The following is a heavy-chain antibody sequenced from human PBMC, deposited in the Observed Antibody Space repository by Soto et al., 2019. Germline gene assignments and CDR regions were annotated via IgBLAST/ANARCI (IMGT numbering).Heavy chain of an antibody. CDR3: AKDDLMLVFSGAFEI. CDR2: ISGRGGST. CDR1: GFTFSSYA. J-gene: IGHJ3*02. V-gene: IGHV3-23*01. D-gene: IGHD3-10*01. Sequence: EVQLLESGGGLVQPGGSLRLSGAASGFTFSSYAMSWVLQAPGQGLEWVSAISGRGGSTYYADAVKGRFTISRDNSKNTLYLQINSLRAEDTAVYYCAKDDLMLVFSGAFEIWGQGTLVTVAS.